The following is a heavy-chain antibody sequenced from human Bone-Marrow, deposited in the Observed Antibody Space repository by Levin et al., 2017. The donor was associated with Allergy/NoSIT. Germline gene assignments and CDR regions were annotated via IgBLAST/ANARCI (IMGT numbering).Heavy chain of an antibody. Sequence: ASVKVSCKASGYTFTSYYMYWVRQAPGHGLEWMGVINPSGGSTSYAQKLQGRVTMTRDTSTSTVYMELSSLRSEDTAVYYCTRDRGVAGTPPSDAFDIWGQGTMVTVSS. J-gene: IGHJ3*02. CDR2: INPSGGST. CDR1: GYTFTSYY. CDR3: TRDRGVAGTPPSDAFDI. V-gene: IGHV1-46*04. D-gene: IGHD6-19*01.